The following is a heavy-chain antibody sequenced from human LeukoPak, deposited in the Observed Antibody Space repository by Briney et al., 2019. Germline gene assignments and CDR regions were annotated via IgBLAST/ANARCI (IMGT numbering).Heavy chain of an antibody. Sequence: PSETLSLTCTASDDSISRDFWTWIRQPPGKGLEWIGYIRYSGRTEYNPSLKSRVTISIQTSKNQSCLKLTSVTAADTAIYYCARLPDVSGWPFDYWGQGILVTVSS. CDR3: ARLPDVSGWPFDY. CDR1: DDSISRDF. CDR2: IRYSGRT. V-gene: IGHV4-59*01. J-gene: IGHJ4*02. D-gene: IGHD6-19*01.